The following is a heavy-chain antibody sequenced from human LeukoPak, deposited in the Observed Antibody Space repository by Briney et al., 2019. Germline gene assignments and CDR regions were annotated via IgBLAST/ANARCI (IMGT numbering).Heavy chain of an antibody. V-gene: IGHV3-23*01. CDR1: GFTFSSYA. CDR3: AKDPPPPPVVVVEGKDY. CDR2: ISGSGGST. D-gene: IGHD2-15*01. Sequence: PGGSLRLSCAASGFTFSSYAMSWVRQAPGKGLEWVSAISGSGGSTYYADSVKGRFTISRDNSKNTLYLQMNSLRAEDTAVYYCAKDPPPPPVVVVEGKDYWGQGTLVTVSS. J-gene: IGHJ4*02.